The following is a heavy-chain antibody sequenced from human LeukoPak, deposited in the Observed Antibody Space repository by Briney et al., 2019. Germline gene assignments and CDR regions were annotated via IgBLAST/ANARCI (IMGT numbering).Heavy chain of an antibody. CDR2: IYYSGST. J-gene: IGHJ4*02. D-gene: IGHD6-13*01. CDR1: GASFSSSTYY. CDR3: ARHAGGISATGTRPFDY. Sequence: PSETLSLTCTVSGASFSSSTYYWVCIPQPPGKGLEWIGSIYYSGSTYYNPSLKSPVTMSVDTSKNQFSLKLSSVTAADTAVYYCARHAGGISATGTRPFDYWGQGTLVTVSS. V-gene: IGHV4-39*01.